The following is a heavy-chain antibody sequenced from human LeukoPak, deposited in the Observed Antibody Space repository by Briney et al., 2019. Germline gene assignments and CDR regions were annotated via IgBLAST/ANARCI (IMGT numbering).Heavy chain of an antibody. CDR2: ISGSGGST. CDR3: AKVRYCSSTSCYAFDY. D-gene: IGHD2-2*01. CDR1: GYTFSSYA. Sequence: PGGSLTLACAASGYTFSSYAMSWVRQAPGRGLEWVSAISGSGGSTYYADSVKGRFTISRDNSKNTLYLQMNSLRAEDTAVYYCAKVRYCSSTSCYAFDYWGQGTLVTVSS. J-gene: IGHJ4*02. V-gene: IGHV3-23*01.